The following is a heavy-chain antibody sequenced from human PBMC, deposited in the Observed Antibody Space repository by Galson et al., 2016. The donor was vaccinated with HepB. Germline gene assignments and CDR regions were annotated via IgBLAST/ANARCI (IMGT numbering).Heavy chain of an antibody. CDR2: INAGNGNT. CDR1: GYTFTCHA. J-gene: IGHJ6*02. D-gene: IGHD3-3*01. V-gene: IGHV1-3*01. Sequence: SVKVSCKASGYTFTCHAMHWVCQAPGQRLEWMGWINAGNGNTTYSQKFQGRVTITRDTSASPAYMELSSLRSEDKAVYYCARDRKTDYDFWSGTDVWGQGTTVTVP. CDR3: ARDRKTDYDFWSGTDV.